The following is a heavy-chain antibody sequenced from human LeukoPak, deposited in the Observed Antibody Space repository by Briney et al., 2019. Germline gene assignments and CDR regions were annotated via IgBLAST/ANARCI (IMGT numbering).Heavy chain of an antibody. CDR2: INHSGST. J-gene: IGHJ4*02. CDR1: GGSFSGYY. V-gene: IGHV4-34*01. Sequence: SETLSLTCAVYGGSFSGYYWSWIRQPPGKGLEWIGEINHSGSTNYNPSLKSRVTISVDTSKNQFSLKLSSVTAADTAVYYCARHTATPLSYWGQGTLVTVSS. D-gene: IGHD5-18*01. CDR3: ARHTATPLSY.